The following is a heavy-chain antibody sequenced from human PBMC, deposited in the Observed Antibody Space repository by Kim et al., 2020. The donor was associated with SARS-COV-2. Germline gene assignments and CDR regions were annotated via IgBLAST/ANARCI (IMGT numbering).Heavy chain of an antibody. V-gene: IGHV3-23*01. CDR2: ISGGGDTI. CDR3: AKDQSGNYYYYSGMDV. CDR1: GFRFSSHA. J-gene: IGHJ6*02. Sequence: GGSLRLSCVASGFRFSSHAMTWVRQAPGKGLERVSIISGGGDTIYYADSVKGRFTVSRDNSKNTLYLQMNSLRAEDTALYFCAKDQSGNYYYYSGMDVWGPGTTVTAAS. D-gene: IGHD1-26*01.